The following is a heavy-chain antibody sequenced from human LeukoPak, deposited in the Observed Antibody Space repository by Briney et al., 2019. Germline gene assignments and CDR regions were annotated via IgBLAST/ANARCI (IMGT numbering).Heavy chain of an antibody. Sequence: GRSLRLSCAASGFTFSSYGVHWVRQAPGKGLEWVAVISYDGSNKYYADSVKGRFTISRDNSKNTLYLQMNSLRAEDTAAYYCAKGDIVVVTGAFDIWGQGTMVTVSS. V-gene: IGHV3-30*18. CDR3: AKGDIVVVTGAFDI. CDR2: ISYDGSNK. D-gene: IGHD2-21*02. J-gene: IGHJ3*02. CDR1: GFTFSSYG.